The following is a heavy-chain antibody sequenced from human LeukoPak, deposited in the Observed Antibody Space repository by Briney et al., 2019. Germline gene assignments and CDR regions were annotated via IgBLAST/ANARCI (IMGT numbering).Heavy chain of an antibody. Sequence: LPGGSLRLSCAASGFALSSHWMTWVRQVPGRGPEWVANVNRDGSETYYLDSVKGRFTISKDNAKNSLYLQMNSLRAEDTALYHCARNNGMDVWGQGTTVIVPS. CDR2: VNRDGSET. CDR3: ARNNGMDV. V-gene: IGHV3-7*03. CDR1: GFALSSHW. J-gene: IGHJ6*02.